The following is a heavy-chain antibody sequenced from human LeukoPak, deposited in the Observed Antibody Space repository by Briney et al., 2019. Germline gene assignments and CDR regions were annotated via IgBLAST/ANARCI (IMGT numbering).Heavy chain of an antibody. D-gene: IGHD2-15*01. CDR3: AKDPRYPYQYQSDDGGSSLDY. CDR2: ISGSGGST. V-gene: IGHV3-23*01. CDR1: GFTFSSYA. Sequence: GGSLRLSCAASGFTFSSYAMSWVRQAPGKGLEWVSAISGSGGSTCYADSVKGRFTISRDNSKNTLYLQMNSLRAEDTAVYYCAKDPRYPYQYQSDDGGSSLDYWGQGTLVTVSS. J-gene: IGHJ4*02.